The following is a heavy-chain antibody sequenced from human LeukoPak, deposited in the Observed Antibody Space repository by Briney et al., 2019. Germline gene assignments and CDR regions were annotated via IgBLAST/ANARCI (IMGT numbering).Heavy chain of an antibody. D-gene: IGHD3-3*01. V-gene: IGHV3-7*03. J-gene: IGHJ4*02. CDR3: ARDQYDTWSRRGNFDS. CDR2: IKLDGSEK. Sequence: GGSLRLSCVASGFTFGKYWMSWVRQAPGKGLEWVANIKLDGSEKNYVDSVKGRFTISRDNTKNSLYLQMNSQRVEDTAVFYCARDQYDTWSRRGNFDSWGQGTLVIVSS. CDR1: GFTFGKYW.